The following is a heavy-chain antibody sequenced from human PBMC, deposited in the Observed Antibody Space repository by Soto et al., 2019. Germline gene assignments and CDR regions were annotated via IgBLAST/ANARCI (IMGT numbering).Heavy chain of an antibody. CDR3: ARGGIVVVVAVPHWFDP. V-gene: IGHV4-38-2*01. CDR2: IHHSGST. D-gene: IGHD2-15*01. J-gene: IGHJ5*02. Sequence: SETLSLTCAVSGYSIRSDYYWGWIRQPPGKGLEWIGSIHHSGSTYYNPTLKSRVTISVDTSKTQFSLKLSSVTAADTAVYYCARGGIVVVVAVPHWFDPWGQGTLVTVSS. CDR1: GYSIRSDYY.